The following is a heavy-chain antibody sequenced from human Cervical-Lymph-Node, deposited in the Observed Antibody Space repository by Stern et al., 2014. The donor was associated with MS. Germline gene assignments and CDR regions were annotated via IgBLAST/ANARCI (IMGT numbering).Heavy chain of an antibody. CDR1: GYTFTSFY. V-gene: IGHV1-46*03. J-gene: IGHJ3*02. Sequence: VQLVQSGAEVKKPGASVTVSCKASGYTFTSFYFHWVRPTPGQGLEWMGVISASGGATAYAQKFQDRVTMTRDTSTSTVYMDLGSLRSDDTALYFCTRGFTYGKWAFDIWGQGTMVTVSS. D-gene: IGHD4-17*01. CDR3: TRGFTYGKWAFDI. CDR2: ISASGGAT.